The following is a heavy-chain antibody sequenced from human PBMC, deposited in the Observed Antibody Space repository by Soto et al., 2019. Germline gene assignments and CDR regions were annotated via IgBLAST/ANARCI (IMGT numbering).Heavy chain of an antibody. CDR2: ISGSGGST. J-gene: IGHJ4*02. D-gene: IGHD6-13*01. V-gene: IGHV3-23*01. CDR3: AKDLEQLGRLPYDY. Sequence: PGGSLRLSCAASGFTFSSYAMSWVRQAPGKGLEWVSAISGSGGSTYYADSVKGRFTISRDNSKNTLYLQMNSLRAEDTAVYYCAKDLEQLGRLPYDYWGQGTLVTVSS. CDR1: GFTFSSYA.